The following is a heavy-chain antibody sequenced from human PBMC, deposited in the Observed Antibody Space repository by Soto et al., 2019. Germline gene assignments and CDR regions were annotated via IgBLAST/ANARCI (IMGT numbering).Heavy chain of an antibody. Sequence: SETLSLTCTVSGGSISSYYWSWIRQPPGKGLEWIGYIYYSGSTNYNPSLKSRVTISVDTSKNQFSLKLSSVTAADTAVYYCATSPVGSNWLDPWGQGTLVTVSS. CDR1: GGSISSYY. V-gene: IGHV4-59*01. CDR3: ATSPVGSNWLDP. J-gene: IGHJ5*02. D-gene: IGHD1-26*01. CDR2: IYYSGST.